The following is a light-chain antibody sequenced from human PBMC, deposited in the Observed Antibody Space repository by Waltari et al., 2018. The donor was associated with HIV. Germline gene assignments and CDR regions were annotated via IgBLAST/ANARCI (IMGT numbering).Light chain of an antibody. Sequence: AIQLTQSPSSLSVSIGARFTIPCRASQGIGSSLAWHQQKPGTAPKLLIYDAASLKSGVPSRFSGRGAGTDFTLTISSLQPEDFAIYYCQQFNTYPLTFGGGTKVEIK. V-gene: IGKV1-13*02. CDR3: QQFNTYPLT. CDR1: QGIGSS. J-gene: IGKJ4*02. CDR2: DAA.